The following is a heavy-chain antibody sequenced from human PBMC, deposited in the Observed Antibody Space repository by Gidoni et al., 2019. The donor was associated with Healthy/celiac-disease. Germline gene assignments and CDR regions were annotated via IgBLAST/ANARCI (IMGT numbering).Heavy chain of an antibody. J-gene: IGHJ4*02. CDR2: ISGSVGST. Sequence: EVQLLESGGGLVQPGGSLRLSCAASGFAFSSYAMSWVRQAPGKGLAWVSAISGSVGSTYYADSVKGRFTISRDNSKNTLYLQMNSLRAEDTAVYYCAKDRYYDSSGNFGYWGQGTLVTVSS. CDR3: AKDRYYDSSGNFGY. V-gene: IGHV3-23*01. CDR1: GFAFSSYA. D-gene: IGHD3-22*01.